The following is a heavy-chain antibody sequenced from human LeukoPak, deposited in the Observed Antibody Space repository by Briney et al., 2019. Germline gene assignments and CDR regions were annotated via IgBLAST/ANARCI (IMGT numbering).Heavy chain of an antibody. D-gene: IGHD3-22*01. J-gene: IGHJ3*02. Sequence: PGGSLRLSCAASGFIFKNYGMHWVRQAPGKGLEWVAFIQSDGSNKYYADSVKGRFTISRDNSKNTLYLQMNSLRAEDTAVYYCARDYYDSSGYHYDAFDIWGQGTMVTVSS. CDR1: GFIFKNYG. CDR2: IQSDGSNK. V-gene: IGHV3-30*02. CDR3: ARDYYDSSGYHYDAFDI.